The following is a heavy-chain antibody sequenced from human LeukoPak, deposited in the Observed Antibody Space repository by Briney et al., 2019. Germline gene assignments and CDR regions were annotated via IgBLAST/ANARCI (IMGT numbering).Heavy chain of an antibody. CDR1: GFTFSSYA. CDR3: ARANYYDSTLDY. V-gene: IGHV3-30*04. D-gene: IGHD3-22*01. Sequence: GGSLRLSCAASGFTFSSYAMHWVRQAPGKGLEWVAVISYDGSNKYYADSVKGRFTISRDNSKNTLYLKMNSLRAEDTAVYYCARANYYDSTLDYWGQGTLVTVSS. J-gene: IGHJ4*02. CDR2: ISYDGSNK.